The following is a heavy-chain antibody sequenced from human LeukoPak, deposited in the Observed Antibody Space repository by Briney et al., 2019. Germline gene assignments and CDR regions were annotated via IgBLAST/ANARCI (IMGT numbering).Heavy chain of an antibody. CDR3: ARGDDYGDSSFDY. CDR2: IYYSGST. D-gene: IGHD4-17*01. Sequence: TLSLTCTVSGGSISSGGYYWSRIRQHPGKGLEWIGYIYYSGSTYYNPSLKSRVTISVDTSKNQFSLKLSSVTAADTAVYYCARGDDYGDSSFDYWGQGTLVTVSS. J-gene: IGHJ4*02. V-gene: IGHV4-31*03. CDR1: GGSISSGGYY.